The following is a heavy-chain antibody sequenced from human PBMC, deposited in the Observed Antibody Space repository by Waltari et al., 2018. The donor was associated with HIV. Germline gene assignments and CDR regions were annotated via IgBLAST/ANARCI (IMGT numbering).Heavy chain of an antibody. V-gene: IGHV4-39*07. J-gene: IGHJ4*02. CDR1: GGSIFASAYH. CDR2: IYYSGVT. CDR3: ACGDRYHYSPDQ. D-gene: IGHD2-21*01. Sequence: QVQLQESGPGLVKPSETLSLTCTVSGGSIFASAYHCAWVRQPPGKGLEWIGTIYYSGVTYYNPSLKSRDIISMEAFQNQFSLRLTSVTAADTGIYYCACGDRYHYSPDQWGQGILVTVSS.